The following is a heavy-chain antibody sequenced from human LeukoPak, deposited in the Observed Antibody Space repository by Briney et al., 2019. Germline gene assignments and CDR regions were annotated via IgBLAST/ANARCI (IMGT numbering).Heavy chain of an antibody. J-gene: IGHJ4*02. CDR3: ARRKWTFDY. CDR1: GLTFSSYW. V-gene: IGHV3-7*01. D-gene: IGHD1-26*01. Sequence: GGSLRLSCAASGLTFSSYWMSWVRQAPGKGLEWVATIKEDGSEEYYVDSVKGRFSISRDNAKNSLYLQMNSLRAEDTAVYYCARRKWTFDYWGQGTLVTVSS. CDR2: IKEDGSEE.